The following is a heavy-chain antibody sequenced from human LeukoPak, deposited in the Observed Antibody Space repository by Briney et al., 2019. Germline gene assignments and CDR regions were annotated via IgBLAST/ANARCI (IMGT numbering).Heavy chain of an antibody. CDR2: ISAYNGNT. CDR3: AMRKPYDSSGPFDY. D-gene: IGHD3-22*01. Sequence: ASVKVSYKASGYTFTSYGISWVRQAPGQGLEWMGWISAYNGNTNYAQKLQGRVTITRDTSASTAYMELSSLRSEDTAMYYCAMRKPYDSSGPFDYWGQGTLVTVSS. V-gene: IGHV1-18*01. J-gene: IGHJ4*02. CDR1: GYTFTSYG.